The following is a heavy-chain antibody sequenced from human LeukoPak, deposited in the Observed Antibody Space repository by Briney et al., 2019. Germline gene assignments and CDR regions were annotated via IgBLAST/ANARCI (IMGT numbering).Heavy chain of an antibody. V-gene: IGHV1-2*02. CDR1: GYTFTGYY. CDR2: INPNSGGT. D-gene: IGHD2-2*01. J-gene: IGHJ4*02. CDR3: ARGMRGIVVVPPDY. Sequence: ASVKVSCKASGYTFTGYYMHWVRQAPGQGLEWMGWINPNSGGTNYAQKFQGRVTMTRDTSTSTAYMELSRLRSDDTAVYYCARGMRGIVVVPPDYWGQGTLVTVSS.